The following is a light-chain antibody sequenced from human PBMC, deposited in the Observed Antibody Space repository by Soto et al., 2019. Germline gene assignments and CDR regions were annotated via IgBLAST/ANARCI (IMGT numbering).Light chain of an antibody. CDR2: EVN. Sequence: QSALTQPPSVSGSPGQSVTISCTGSESDFATHNSVSWYQQAPGASPKLIIFEVNSRPSGVPDRFSESKSANTASLTISGLRPEDEADYYCSSYISRITSHVFGTGTKLTVL. V-gene: IGLV2-18*02. CDR3: SSYISRITSHV. J-gene: IGLJ1*01. CDR1: ESDFATHNS.